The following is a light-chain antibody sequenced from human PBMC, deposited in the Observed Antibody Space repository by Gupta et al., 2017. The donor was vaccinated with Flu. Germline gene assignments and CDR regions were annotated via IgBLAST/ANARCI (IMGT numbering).Light chain of an antibody. J-gene: IGKJ5*01. Sequence: GTLSLSPGERATLSCRASQSVRSSYLAWYQQKPGQAPRLLIYGASSRATGIPDRFSGSGSGTDFTLTISRLEPEDFAVYYCQQEGSSPLTFGQGTRLEIK. V-gene: IGKV3-20*01. CDR3: QQEGSSPLT. CDR2: GAS. CDR1: QSVRSSY.